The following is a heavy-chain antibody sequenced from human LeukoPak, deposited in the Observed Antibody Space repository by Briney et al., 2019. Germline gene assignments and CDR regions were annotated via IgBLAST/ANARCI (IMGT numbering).Heavy chain of an antibody. CDR2: ITDTGDAT. CDR3: AKSDCGSDGCKLYNY. Sequence: GGSLRLSCAASGFTFKNFAMAWVRQAPGKRLEWVASITDTGDATGYPESVRGRFTISRDNSQGTVWLQMNSLRAEDTAIYYCAKSDCGSDGCKLYNYWAQGTQVTVSS. V-gene: IGHV3-23*01. J-gene: IGHJ4*02. CDR1: GFTFKNFA. D-gene: IGHD2-21*01.